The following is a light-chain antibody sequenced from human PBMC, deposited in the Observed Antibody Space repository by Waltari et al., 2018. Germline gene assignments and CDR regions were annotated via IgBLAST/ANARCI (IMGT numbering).Light chain of an antibody. CDR2: LNSDGSH. CDR3: QTWGTGIHVV. CDR1: SGHSSYA. J-gene: IGLJ2*01. V-gene: IGLV4-69*01. Sequence: QLVLTQSPSASASLGALVKLTCTLSSGHSSYAIAWHPQQPEKGPRYLMKLNSDGSHSKGDGIPDRFSGSSSGAERYLTISSLQSEDEADYYCQTWGTGIHVVFGGGTKLTVL.